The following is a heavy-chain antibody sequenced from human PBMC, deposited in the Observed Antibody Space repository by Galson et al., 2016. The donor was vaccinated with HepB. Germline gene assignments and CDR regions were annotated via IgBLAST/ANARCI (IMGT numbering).Heavy chain of an antibody. CDR2: VYYSGTT. V-gene: IGHV4-39*01. CDR1: GGSVSSTDYY. Sequence: SETLSLTCTVSGGSVSSTDYYWAWIRQPPGKGLQWLGSVYYSGTTYYNPSLRSQVTISRDTSNNQFSLKLTSVTAADAAVYYCTRHLAPEDAFNIWGQGTKVTVSS. CDR3: TRHLAPEDAFNI. J-gene: IGHJ3*02.